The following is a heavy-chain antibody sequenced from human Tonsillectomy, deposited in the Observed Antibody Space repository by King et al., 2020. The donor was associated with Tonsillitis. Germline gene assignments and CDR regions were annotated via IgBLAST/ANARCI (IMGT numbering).Heavy chain of an antibody. CDR1: GGSISSYY. CDR2: IYYSGST. CDR3: AGESETVAAWGSWFDP. J-gene: IGHJ5*02. Sequence: QLQESGPGLVKPSETLSLICTVSGGSISSYYWSWIRQPPGKGLEWIGYIYYSGSTSYNPSLKSRVTISVDTSRNQFSLKLNSVTAADTAVYYCAGESETVAAWGSWFDPWGQGSLVTVSS. D-gene: IGHD6-19*01. V-gene: IGHV4-59*01.